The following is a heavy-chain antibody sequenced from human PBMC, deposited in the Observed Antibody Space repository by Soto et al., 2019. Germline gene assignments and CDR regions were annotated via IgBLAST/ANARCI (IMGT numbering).Heavy chain of an antibody. CDR2: IYYSGST. Sequence: TLSLTYTVSGGAISSGCYYWSWIRHHPGQGMEWIGYIYYSGSTYYNPSLKSRVTISVDTSKNQFSLKLSSVTAADTAVYYCARESARVVVIAISAFDIWGQGTMVTV. CDR1: GGAISSGCYY. D-gene: IGHD2-21*01. J-gene: IGHJ3*02. CDR3: ARESARVVVIAISAFDI. V-gene: IGHV4-31*03.